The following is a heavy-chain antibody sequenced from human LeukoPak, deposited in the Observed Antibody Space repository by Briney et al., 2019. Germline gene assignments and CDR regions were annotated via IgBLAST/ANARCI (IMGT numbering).Heavy chain of an antibody. CDR3: ARDSSGFPHDY. V-gene: IGHV3-48*01. Sequence: PGGSLRLSCAASGFTFSTYSINWVRQSPGKGLEWLSYISSSSSTIYYADSVKGRFTISRDNAKDSLYLQMNSLRAEDTAVYYCARDSSGFPHDYWGQGTLVTVS. CDR2: ISSSSSTI. D-gene: IGHD3-22*01. CDR1: GFTFSTYS. J-gene: IGHJ4*02.